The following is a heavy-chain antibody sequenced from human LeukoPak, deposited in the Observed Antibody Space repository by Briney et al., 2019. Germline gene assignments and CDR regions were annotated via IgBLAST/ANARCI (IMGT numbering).Heavy chain of an antibody. CDR2: INSNSGGT. Sequence: SVNVSCKASGYRFSDYYMHWVRQAPGQGLEWMGRINSNSGGTGFAEKFQGRVTMTRDTSISTAYMELSRLTSDDTAVYYCARAGGTYYYESSGYYYQNWFDSWGQGTMVTVSS. J-gene: IGHJ5*01. V-gene: IGHV1-2*06. CDR3: ARAGGTYYYESSGYYYQNWFDS. D-gene: IGHD3-22*01. CDR1: GYRFSDYY.